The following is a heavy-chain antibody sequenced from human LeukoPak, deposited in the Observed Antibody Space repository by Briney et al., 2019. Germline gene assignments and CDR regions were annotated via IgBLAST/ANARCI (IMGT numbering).Heavy chain of an antibody. V-gene: IGHV1-69*05. Sequence: GSSVKVSCKASGGTFSSCAISWVRQAPGQGLEWMGRIIPIFGTANYAQKFQGRVTITTDESTSTAYMELSSLRSEDTAVYYCARVPPVNPNWFDPWGQGTLVTVSS. CDR3: ARVPPVNPNWFDP. CDR2: IIPIFGTA. J-gene: IGHJ5*02. CDR1: GGTFSSCA.